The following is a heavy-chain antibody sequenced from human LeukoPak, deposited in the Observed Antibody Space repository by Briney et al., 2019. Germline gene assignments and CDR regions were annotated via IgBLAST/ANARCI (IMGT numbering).Heavy chain of an antibody. J-gene: IGHJ4*02. D-gene: IGHD3-22*01. CDR3: AREVWSSGFVGSDY. Sequence: SQTLSLTCTVSGGSISSGSYYWSWIWQPAGKGLEWIGRIYTSGSTNYNPSLKSRVTISVDTSKNQFSLKLSSVTAADTAVYYCAREVWSSGFVGSDYWGQGTLVTVSS. CDR1: GGSISSGSYY. V-gene: IGHV4-61*02. CDR2: IYTSGST.